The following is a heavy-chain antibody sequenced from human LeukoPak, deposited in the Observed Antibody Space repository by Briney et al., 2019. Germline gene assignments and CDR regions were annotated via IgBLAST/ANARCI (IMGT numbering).Heavy chain of an antibody. J-gene: IGHJ4*02. D-gene: IGHD6-13*01. CDR3: ARVPKKLPGYSSSWSRESFDY. CDR1: GFTFSSYW. Sequence: GGSLRLSCAASGFTFSSYWMSWVRQAPGKGLEWVANIKQDGSEKYYVDSVKGRFTISRDNAKNSLYLQMNSLRAEDTAVYYCARVPKKLPGYSSSWSRESFDYWGQGTLVTVSS. V-gene: IGHV3-7*01. CDR2: IKQDGSEK.